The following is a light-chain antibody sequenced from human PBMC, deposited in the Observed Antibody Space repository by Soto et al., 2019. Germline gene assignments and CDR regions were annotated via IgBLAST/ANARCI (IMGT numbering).Light chain of an antibody. CDR2: DVT. CDR1: SSDVGGYNY. V-gene: IGLV2-11*01. CDR3: CSYAGSYSYV. J-gene: IGLJ1*01. Sequence: QSALTRPRSVSGSPGQSVAISCTGTSSDVGGYNYVSWYQQHPGKAPKLIIYDVTKRPSGVPDRFSGSSSGNTASLTISGLQAEDEADYFCCSYAGSYSYVFGTGTKVTVL.